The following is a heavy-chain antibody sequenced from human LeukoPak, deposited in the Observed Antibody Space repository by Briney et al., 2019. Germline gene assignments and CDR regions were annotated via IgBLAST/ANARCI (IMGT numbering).Heavy chain of an antibody. CDR1: GGSISSGDYY. CDR3: ARVVPAVDYYYYYYMDV. D-gene: IGHD2-2*01. Sequence: SETLSLTCTVSGGSISSGDYYWSWIRQPPGKGLEWIGYIYYSGSTYYNPSLKSRVTISVDTSKNQFSLKLSSVTAADTAVHYCARVVPAVDYYYYYYMDVWGKGTTVTVSS. J-gene: IGHJ6*03. CDR2: IYYSGST. V-gene: IGHV4-30-4*08.